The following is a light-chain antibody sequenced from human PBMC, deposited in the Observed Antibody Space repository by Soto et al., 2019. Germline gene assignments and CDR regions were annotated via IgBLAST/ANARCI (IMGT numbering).Light chain of an antibody. Sequence: ERMMTQSPATLSLSPGETATLSCRASQTISKNLAWYQQKPGQAPRLLIYDASTRATDIPDRFSGSGSGTEFTLTISSLKSEDFATYYCQQYNSYPWTFGQGTKVDIK. CDR1: QTISKN. CDR2: DAS. J-gene: IGKJ1*01. CDR3: QQYNSYPWT. V-gene: IGKV3-15*01.